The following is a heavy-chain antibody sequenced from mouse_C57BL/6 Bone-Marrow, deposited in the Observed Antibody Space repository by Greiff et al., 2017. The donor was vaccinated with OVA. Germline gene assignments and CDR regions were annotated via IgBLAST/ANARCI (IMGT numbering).Heavy chain of an antibody. J-gene: IGHJ4*01. Sequence: QVQLQQPGAELVKPGASVKMSCKASGYTFTSYWMHWVKQRPGQGLEWIGEIDPSDSYTNYNQKFKGKSTLTVDKSSSTAYMQLSSLTSEDSAVYYCARWSYSNGMDYWGQGTSVTVSS. D-gene: IGHD2-5*01. CDR1: GYTFTSYW. V-gene: IGHV1-69*01. CDR3: ARWSYSNGMDY. CDR2: IDPSDSYT.